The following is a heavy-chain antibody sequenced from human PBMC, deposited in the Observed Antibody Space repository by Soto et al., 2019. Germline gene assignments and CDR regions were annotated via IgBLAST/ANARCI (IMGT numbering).Heavy chain of an antibody. J-gene: IGHJ3*02. CDR1: GYTFTSYG. Sequence: QVQLVQSGAEVKKPGASVKVSCKASGYTFTSYGISWVRQAPGQGLEWMGWISAYSGKSNYAQKLQGRVTLTTDTSTSTAYMGLRSLRSDDTAVYYGARVPIDNYCSGGSCYSVAGAFDIWGQGTMVTVSS. CDR3: ARVPIDNYCSGGSCYSVAGAFDI. V-gene: IGHV1-18*01. D-gene: IGHD2-15*01. CDR2: ISAYSGKS.